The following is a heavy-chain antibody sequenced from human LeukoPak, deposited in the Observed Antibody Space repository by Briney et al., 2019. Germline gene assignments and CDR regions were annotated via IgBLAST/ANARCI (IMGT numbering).Heavy chain of an antibody. CDR3: ARHNLTYYDFWSGYSNRGFDY. J-gene: IGHJ4*02. V-gene: IGHV3-23*01. D-gene: IGHD3-3*01. CDR1: GFTFSSYA. CDR2: ISGSGGST. Sequence: GGSLRLSCAASGFTFSSYAMSWVRQAPGKGLEWVSAISGSGGSTYYADSVKGRFTISRDNSKNTLYLQMNSLRAEDTAVYYCARHNLTYYDFWSGYSNRGFDYWGQGTLVTVSS.